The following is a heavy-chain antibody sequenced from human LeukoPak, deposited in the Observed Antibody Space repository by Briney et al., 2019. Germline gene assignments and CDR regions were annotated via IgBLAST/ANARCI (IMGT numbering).Heavy chain of an antibody. CDR3: ARGHSFSYFDY. CDR1: GGSFSGYY. D-gene: IGHD2-15*01. J-gene: IGHJ4*02. V-gene: IGHV4-34*01. Sequence: TSETLSLTCAVYGGSFSGYYWSWIRQPPGKGLEWIGEINHSGSTNYNPSLKSRVAISVDTSKNQFSLKLSSVTAADTAVYYCARGHSFSYFDYWGQGTLVTVSS. CDR2: INHSGST.